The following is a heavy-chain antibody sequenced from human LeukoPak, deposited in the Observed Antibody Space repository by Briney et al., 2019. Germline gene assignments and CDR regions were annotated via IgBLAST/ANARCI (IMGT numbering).Heavy chain of an antibody. V-gene: IGHV3-13*01. CDR1: GFTFRSYD. Sequence: GGSLRLSCAASGFTFRSYDMHWVRQATGKGLEWVSGIGTAGEIYYPGSVKGRFTISRENAKNSLYLQMNSLRAGDTAVYYCARDGDGLWFGEKAFDIWGQGTMVTVSS. D-gene: IGHD3-10*01. J-gene: IGHJ3*02. CDR3: ARDGDGLWFGEKAFDI. CDR2: IGTAGEI.